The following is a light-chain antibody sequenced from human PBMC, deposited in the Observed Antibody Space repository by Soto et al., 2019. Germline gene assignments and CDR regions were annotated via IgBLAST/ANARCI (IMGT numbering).Light chain of an antibody. CDR1: QSVRSN. Sequence: EIVMTQSPATVSVSPGEWATLSCRASQSVRSNLAWYQQRPGQAPRLLIYAASTRATGIPARFSGSGSGTEFTLIIDSLQSEDFAVYYCQQYNNWPRTFGQGTKVEIK. J-gene: IGKJ1*01. V-gene: IGKV3-15*01. CDR2: AAS. CDR3: QQYNNWPRT.